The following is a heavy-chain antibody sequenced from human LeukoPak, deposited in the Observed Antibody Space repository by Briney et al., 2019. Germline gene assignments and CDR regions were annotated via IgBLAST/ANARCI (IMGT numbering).Heavy chain of an antibody. CDR1: GFTFNGYG. V-gene: IGHV3-23*01. Sequence: GGSLRLSCAASGFTFNGYGMHWVRQAPGKGLEWVSAISGRDGSTYYADSVKGRLTISRDNSKNTLYLQMNSLRAEDTAVYYCARSVRVSFDIWGQGTMVTVSS. CDR2: ISGRDGST. J-gene: IGHJ3*02. CDR3: ARSVRVSFDI. D-gene: IGHD6-13*01.